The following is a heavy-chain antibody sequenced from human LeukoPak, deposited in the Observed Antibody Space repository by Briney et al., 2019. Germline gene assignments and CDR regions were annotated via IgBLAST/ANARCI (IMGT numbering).Heavy chain of an antibody. V-gene: IGHV4-34*01. J-gene: IGHJ4*02. CDR1: GGSFSGYY. CDR3: ARDYDILTGSDY. D-gene: IGHD3-9*01. Sequence: SETLSLTCAVYGGSFSGYYWSWIRQTPGKGLEWIGEINHSGSTNYNPSLKSRVTISVDTSKNQFSLKLSSVTAADTAVYYCARDYDILTGSDYWGQGTLVTVSS. CDR2: INHSGST.